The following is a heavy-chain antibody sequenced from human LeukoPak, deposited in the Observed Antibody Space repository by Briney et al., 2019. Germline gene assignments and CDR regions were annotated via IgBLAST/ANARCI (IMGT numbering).Heavy chain of an antibody. Sequence: GGSLRLSCAASGFTFSNYWMNWARQAPGKGLEWVASINHNGNVNYYVDSVKGRFTISRDNAKNSLYLQMSNLSAEDTAVYFCARGGGLDVWGQGATVTVSS. D-gene: IGHD3-16*01. CDR3: ARGGGLDV. V-gene: IGHV3-7*03. CDR2: INHNGNVN. J-gene: IGHJ6*02. CDR1: GFTFSNYW.